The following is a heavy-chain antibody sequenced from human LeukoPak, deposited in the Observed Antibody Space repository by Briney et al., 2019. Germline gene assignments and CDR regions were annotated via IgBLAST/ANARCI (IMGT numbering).Heavy chain of an antibody. Sequence: SETLSLTCTVSGGSISSSSYYWGWIRQPPGKGLEWIGSIYYSGSTYYNPSLKSRVTISVDTSKNQFSLKLSSVTAADTAVYYCVSLFSPWGHFDYWGQGTLVTVSS. V-gene: IGHV4-39*01. CDR3: VSLFSPWGHFDY. CDR1: GGSISSSSYY. D-gene: IGHD7-27*01. J-gene: IGHJ4*02. CDR2: IYYSGST.